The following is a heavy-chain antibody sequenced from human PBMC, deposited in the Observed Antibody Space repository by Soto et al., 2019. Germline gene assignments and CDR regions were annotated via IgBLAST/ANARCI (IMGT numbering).Heavy chain of an antibody. D-gene: IGHD6-19*01. CDR2: INAGNGNT. CDR3: ASFEAVAGTKDVNDY. V-gene: IGHV1-3*01. J-gene: IGHJ4*02. Sequence: QVQLVQSGAEVKKPGASVKVSCKASGYTFTSYAMHCVRQAPGQRLEWMGWINAGNGNTKYSQKFQGRVTITRDTSASTAYMELSSLRSEDTAVYYCASFEAVAGTKDVNDYWGQGTLVTVSS. CDR1: GYTFTSYA.